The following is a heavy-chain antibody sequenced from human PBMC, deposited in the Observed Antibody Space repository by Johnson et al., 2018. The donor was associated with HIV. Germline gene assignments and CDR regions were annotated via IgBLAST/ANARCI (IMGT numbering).Heavy chain of an antibody. V-gene: IGHV3-30*04. J-gene: IGHJ3*02. CDR1: GFTFSSYA. CDR3: ARPSVITTLTTTPWAFDI. CDR2: ISYDGNNK. D-gene: IGHD4-17*01. Sequence: QVQLVESGGGVVQPGRSLTLSCAASGFTFSSYAMHWVRQAPGKGLEWVAIISYDGNNKYYTDSVKGRFTISRDNSKNTLYLQMNSLRAEDTAIYYCARPSVITTLTTTPWAFDIWGQGTMVTVSS.